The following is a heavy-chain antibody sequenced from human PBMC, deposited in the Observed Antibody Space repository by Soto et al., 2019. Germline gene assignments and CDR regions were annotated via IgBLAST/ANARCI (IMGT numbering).Heavy chain of an antibody. CDR1: GYTFITST. Sequence: ASVKVSCKTSGYTFITSTIHWLRQAPGQRLEWMGWINPGTGNTKFSQTFQGRVTLTRDTSASTAYLELRSLTSEDTAVFYCAREEVLSSSLYYYHDWCQGTLGTLSS. CDR2: INPGTGNT. D-gene: IGHD6-6*01. J-gene: IGHJ4*02. CDR3: AREEVLSSSLYYYHD. V-gene: IGHV1-3*01.